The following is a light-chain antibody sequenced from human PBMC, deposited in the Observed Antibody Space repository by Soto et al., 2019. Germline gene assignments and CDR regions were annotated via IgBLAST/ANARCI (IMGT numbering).Light chain of an antibody. CDR3: SSYTSISTLV. J-gene: IGLJ1*01. CDR2: EIS. CDR1: SSDIGGYNY. Sequence: QSVLTQPASVSGSPGQSITISCTGTSSDIGGYNYVSWYQQHPGKAPKLMIYEISNRPSGVSNRFSASKSGNTASLTISGLQAEDEADYYCSSYTSISTLVFGTGTKLTVL. V-gene: IGLV2-14*03.